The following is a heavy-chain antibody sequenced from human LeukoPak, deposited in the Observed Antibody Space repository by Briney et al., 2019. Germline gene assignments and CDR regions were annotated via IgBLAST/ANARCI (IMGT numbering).Heavy chain of an antibody. V-gene: IGHV3-7*01. J-gene: IGHJ3*02. CDR1: GFTFSSYW. CDR2: IKQDGSVK. Sequence: GGSLRLSCAASGFTFSSYWMSWVRQAPGKGLEWVANIKQDGSVKYYVDSVKGRFTISRDNAKNSLYLQMNSLRAEDTAVYYCARVGPEEAFDIWGQGTMVTVSS. CDR3: ARVGPEEAFDI.